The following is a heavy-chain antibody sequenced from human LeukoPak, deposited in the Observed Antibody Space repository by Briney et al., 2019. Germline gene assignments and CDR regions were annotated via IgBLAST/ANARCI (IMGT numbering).Heavy chain of an antibody. J-gene: IGHJ3*01. D-gene: IGHD3-3*01. CDR3: AREFSSKLEWLAYVTGDDAFDV. V-gene: IGHV1-2*02. CDR2: VNPKTGGT. Sequence: ASVKVSCKAFGYSFTGYHLHWVRQAPRQGLEWMGWVNPKTGGTNYARKFQGRVTMTRDTSINTVNMELSRLTSDDTAVYYCAREFSSKLEWLAYVTGDDAFDVWGQGIMITVS. CDR1: GYSFTGYH.